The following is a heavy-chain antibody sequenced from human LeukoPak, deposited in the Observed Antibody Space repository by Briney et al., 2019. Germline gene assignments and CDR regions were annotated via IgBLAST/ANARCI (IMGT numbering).Heavy chain of an antibody. Sequence: QPGRSLRLSCAASGFTFSSYAMHWVRQAPGKGLEWVAVISYDGSNKYYADSVKGRFNISRDNSKNTVYLQMNSLRAEDTAVYYCAKGRYHPKDFFDYWGQGTLVTVSS. CDR2: ISYDGSNK. J-gene: IGHJ4*02. V-gene: IGHV3-30*04. CDR3: AKGRYHPKDFFDY. D-gene: IGHD2-2*01. CDR1: GFTFSSYA.